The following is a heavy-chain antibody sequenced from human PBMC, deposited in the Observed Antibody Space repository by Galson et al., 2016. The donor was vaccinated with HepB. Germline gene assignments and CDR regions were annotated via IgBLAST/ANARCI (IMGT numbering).Heavy chain of an antibody. CDR2: ISRTAGRT. J-gene: IGHJ4*02. V-gene: IGHV3-23*01. Sequence: SLRLSCAASGFTFSSHAINWVRQAPGKGLEWVSTISRTAGRTYYADSVGGPFTISSDNSKNTLHLQMNSLSAEDTAVYYCANDSGSSSWSGGYYFDVWGQGTLVTVSS. D-gene: IGHD6-13*01. CDR3: ANDSGSSSWSGGYYFDV. CDR1: GFTFSSHA.